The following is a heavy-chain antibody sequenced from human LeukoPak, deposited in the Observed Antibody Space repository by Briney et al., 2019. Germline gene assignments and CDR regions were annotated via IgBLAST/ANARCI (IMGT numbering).Heavy chain of an antibody. J-gene: IGHJ4*02. D-gene: IGHD3-10*01. Sequence: KPSETLSLTCTVSGGSISSGSYYWSWIRQPAGKGLEWIGRIYTSGSTNYNPSLKSRVTISVDTSKNQFSLKLSSVTAADTAVYYCARGLPAYYGSGSYYICWGQGTLVTVSS. CDR3: ARGLPAYYGSGSYYIC. CDR2: IYTSGST. CDR1: GGSISSGSYY. V-gene: IGHV4-61*02.